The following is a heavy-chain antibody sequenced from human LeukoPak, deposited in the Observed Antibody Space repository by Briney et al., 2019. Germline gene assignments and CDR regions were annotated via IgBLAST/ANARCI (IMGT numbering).Heavy chain of an antibody. CDR1: GGFISSYY. Sequence: SETLSLTRTVSGGFISSYYWSWIRQPPGKGLEWIGYIYYSGSTNYHPSLKSRVTISVDTSKNQFSLKLSSVTAADTAVYYCARGGYCSGGSCYSLDDAFDIWGQGTMVTVSS. CDR3: ARGGYCSGGSCYSLDDAFDI. J-gene: IGHJ3*02. V-gene: IGHV4-59*08. D-gene: IGHD2-15*01. CDR2: IYYSGST.